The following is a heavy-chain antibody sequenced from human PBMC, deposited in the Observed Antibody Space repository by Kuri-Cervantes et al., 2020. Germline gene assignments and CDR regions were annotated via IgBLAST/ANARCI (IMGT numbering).Heavy chain of an antibody. CDR2: MNPNSGNT. CDR3: ARGLPKPIYYGMDV. V-gene: IGHV1-8*01. Sequence: ASVKVSCKASGYTFTSYDINWVRQATGQGLEWMGWMNPNSGNTGYAQKLQGRVTMTRNTSISTAYMELSSLRSEDTAVYYCARGLPKPIYYGMDVWGQGTTVTVSS. J-gene: IGHJ6*02. CDR1: GYTFTSYD.